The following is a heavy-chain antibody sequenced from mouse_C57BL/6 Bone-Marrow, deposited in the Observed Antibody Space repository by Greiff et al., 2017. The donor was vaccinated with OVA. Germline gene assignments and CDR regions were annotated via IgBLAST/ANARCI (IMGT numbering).Heavy chain of an antibody. CDR2: IDPNSGGT. D-gene: IGHD2-2*01. J-gene: IGHJ3*01. CDR3: AREKGLLWLRRWFAY. CDR1: GYTFTSYW. Sequence: QVQLKESGAELVKPGASVKLSCKASGYTFTSYWMHWVKQRPGRGLEWIGRIDPNSGGTKYNEKFKSKATLTVDKPSSTAYMQLSSLTSEDSAVYYCAREKGLLWLRRWFAYWGQGTLVTVSA. V-gene: IGHV1-72*01.